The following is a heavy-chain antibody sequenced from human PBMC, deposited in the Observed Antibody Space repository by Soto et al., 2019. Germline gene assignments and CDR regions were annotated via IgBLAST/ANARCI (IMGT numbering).Heavy chain of an antibody. CDR1: GGSISSSNW. CDR2: IYHSGSA. V-gene: IGHV4-4*02. J-gene: IGHJ4*02. D-gene: IGHD6-19*01. CDR3: ATLAVSSGYYGDYLAH. Sequence: QVQLQESGPGLVKPAGTLSLTCAVSGGSISSSNWWSWVRQPPGKGPEWIGEIYHSGSANYNASLQSRVTISVDKSKNHFSLKLTSVTAADTAVYYCATLAVSSGYYGDYLAHWGQGSLVTVSS.